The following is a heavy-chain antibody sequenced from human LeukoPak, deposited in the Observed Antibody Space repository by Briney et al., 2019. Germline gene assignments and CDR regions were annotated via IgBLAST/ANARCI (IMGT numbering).Heavy chain of an antibody. D-gene: IGHD3-3*01. J-gene: IGHJ6*02. CDR2: IWCDGSNK. V-gene: IGHV3-33*01. CDR3: ARVENYDFWSGYNYGMDV. CDR1: GFTFSSYG. Sequence: GGSLRLSCAASGFTFSSYGMHWVRQAPGKGLEWVAVIWCDGSNKYYADSVKGRFTISRDNSKNTLYLQMNSLRAEDTAVYYCARVENYDFWSGYNYGMDVWGQGTTVTVSS.